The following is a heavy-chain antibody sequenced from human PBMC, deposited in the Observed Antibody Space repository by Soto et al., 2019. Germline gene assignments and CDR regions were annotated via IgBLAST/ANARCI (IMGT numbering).Heavy chain of an antibody. Sequence: SGPTLVNPTQTLTLTCTFSGFSLSTSGVGVGWIRQPPGKALEWLALIYWDDDKRYSPSLKSRLTITKDTSKNQVVLTMTNMDPVDTATYYCAHRRGYSGKYYYYYYYMDVWGKGTTVTVSS. CDR3: AHRRGYSGKYYYYYYYMDV. D-gene: IGHD5-12*01. CDR1: GFSLSTSGVG. J-gene: IGHJ6*03. CDR2: IYWDDDK. V-gene: IGHV2-5*02.